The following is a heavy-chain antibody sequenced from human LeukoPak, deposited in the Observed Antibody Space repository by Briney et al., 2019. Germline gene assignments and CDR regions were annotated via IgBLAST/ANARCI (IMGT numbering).Heavy chain of an antibody. CDR1: GYTFTGYY. Sequence: ASVKVSCKASGYTFTGYYMHWVRQAPGQGLEWMGWINPNSGGTNYAQKFQGRVTMTRDTSISTAYMELRSLRSDDTAVYYCARGLYYYDSSGYVEVVWFDPWGQGTLVTVSS. J-gene: IGHJ5*02. CDR2: INPNSGGT. V-gene: IGHV1-2*02. CDR3: ARGLYYYDSSGYVEVVWFDP. D-gene: IGHD3-22*01.